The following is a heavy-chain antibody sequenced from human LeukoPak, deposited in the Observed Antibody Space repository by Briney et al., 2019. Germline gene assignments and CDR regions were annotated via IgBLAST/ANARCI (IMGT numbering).Heavy chain of an antibody. V-gene: IGHV5-51*01. CDR3: ARHQYSSSYFPYPDY. Sequence: GESLKISCKGSGYRFTNYWIGWVRQMPGKGLEWMGIIYPGDSDTRYGPSFHGQVTISADKSISTAYLQWSSLKASDTAMYYCARHQYSSSYFPYPDYWGQGALVTVSS. CDR1: GYRFTNYW. CDR2: IYPGDSDT. D-gene: IGHD6-13*01. J-gene: IGHJ4*02.